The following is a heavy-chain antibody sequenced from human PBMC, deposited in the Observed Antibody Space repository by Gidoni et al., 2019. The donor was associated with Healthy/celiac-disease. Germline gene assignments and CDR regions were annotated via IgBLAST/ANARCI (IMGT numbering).Heavy chain of an antibody. Sequence: QVQLVQSGAEVKKLGASVKVSCKAPGYTFTSYGISWGRQAPGQGLEWMGWISAYNGNTNYAQKLQGRVTMTTDTSTSTAYMELRSLRSDDTAVYYCARDEGLQFYYYGSGSYYYFDYWGQGTLVTVSS. CDR3: ARDEGLQFYYYGSGSYYYFDY. CDR2: ISAYNGNT. J-gene: IGHJ4*02. D-gene: IGHD3-10*01. V-gene: IGHV1-18*01. CDR1: GYTFTSYG.